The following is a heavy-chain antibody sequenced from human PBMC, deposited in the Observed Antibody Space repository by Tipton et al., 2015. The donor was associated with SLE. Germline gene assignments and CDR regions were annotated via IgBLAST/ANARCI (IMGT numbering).Heavy chain of an antibody. CDR1: GFTFSNYE. V-gene: IGHV3-48*03. CDR2: ISSSASTI. CDR3: ARSGVPTALYGMDV. D-gene: IGHD1-14*01. Sequence: SLRLSCAASGFTFSNYEMNWVRQAPGKGLEWISYISSSASTIYYADSVKGRFTISRDNAKNSLFLQMNSLRAEDTAVYYCARSGVPTALYGMDVWGQGTTVTVSS. J-gene: IGHJ6*02.